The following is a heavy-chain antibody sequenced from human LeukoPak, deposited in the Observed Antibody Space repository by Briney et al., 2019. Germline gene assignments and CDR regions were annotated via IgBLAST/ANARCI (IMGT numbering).Heavy chain of an antibody. J-gene: IGHJ3*02. CDR1: GGSFSGYY. D-gene: IGHD3-3*01. Sequence: SETLSLTCAVYGGSFSGYYWSWIRQPPGKGLEWIGYIYYSGSTNYNPSLKSRVTISVDTSKNQFSLKLSSVTAADTAVYYCARDQYYDFWSGSHGADAFDIWGQGTMVTVSS. CDR2: IYYSGST. CDR3: ARDQYYDFWSGSHGADAFDI. V-gene: IGHV4-59*01.